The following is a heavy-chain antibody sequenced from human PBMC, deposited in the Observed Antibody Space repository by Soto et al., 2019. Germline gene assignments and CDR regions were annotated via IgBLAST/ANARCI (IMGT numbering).Heavy chain of an antibody. V-gene: IGHV3-13*04. D-gene: IGHD6-19*01. CDR3: AREWKGAVAGPAYYGMDV. Sequence: EVQLVESGGGLVQPGGSLRLSCAASGFTFSSYDMHWVRQATGKGLEWVSAIGTAGDTYYPGSVKGRFTISRENAKNSLYLQMNSLRAGDTAVYYCAREWKGAVAGPAYYGMDVWGQGTTVTVSS. CDR2: IGTAGDT. CDR1: GFTFSSYD. J-gene: IGHJ6*02.